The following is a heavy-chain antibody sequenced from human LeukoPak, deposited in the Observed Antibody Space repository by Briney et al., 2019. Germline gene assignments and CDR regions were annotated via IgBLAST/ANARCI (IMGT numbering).Heavy chain of an antibody. V-gene: IGHV4-34*01. J-gene: IGHJ5*02. CDR3: ARGRGSSSP. CDR1: GGSFSGYY. D-gene: IGHD6-6*01. CDR2: INHSGST. Sequence: SETLSLICAVYGGSFSGYYWSGIRQPPGKGLEWIGEINHSGSTNYTPPLKSRVTISVDTSKNQFPLKLSAVTAADTAVYYCARGRGSSSPWGQGTLVTVSS.